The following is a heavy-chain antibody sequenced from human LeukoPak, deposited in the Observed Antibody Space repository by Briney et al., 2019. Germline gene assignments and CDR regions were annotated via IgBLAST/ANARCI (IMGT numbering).Heavy chain of an antibody. J-gene: IGHJ4*02. Sequence: PGGSLRLSCAASGFTFSSYAMSWVRQAPGKGLEWVSAISGSSGSTYYADSVKGRFTISRDNSKNTLYLQMNSLRAEDTAVYYCAKHYGDYDYFDYWGQGTLVTVSS. D-gene: IGHD4-17*01. CDR3: AKHYGDYDYFDY. V-gene: IGHV3-23*01. CDR1: GFTFSSYA. CDR2: ISGSSGST.